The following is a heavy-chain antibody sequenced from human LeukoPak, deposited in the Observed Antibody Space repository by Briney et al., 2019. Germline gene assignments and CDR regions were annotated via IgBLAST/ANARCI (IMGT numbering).Heavy chain of an antibody. V-gene: IGHV3-48*04. Sequence: PGGSLRLSCAASGFTFSSYSMNWVRQAPGKGLEWVSYISSSSSTIYYADSVKGRFTISRDNAKNSLYLQMNSLRADDTAVYYCARARGGSNSDYWGQGTLVTVSS. CDR2: ISSSSSTI. CDR1: GFTFSSYS. CDR3: ARARGGSNSDY. J-gene: IGHJ4*02. D-gene: IGHD1-26*01.